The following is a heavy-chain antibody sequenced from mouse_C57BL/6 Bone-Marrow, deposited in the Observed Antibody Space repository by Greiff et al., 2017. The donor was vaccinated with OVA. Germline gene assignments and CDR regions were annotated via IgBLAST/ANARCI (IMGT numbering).Heavy chain of an antibody. J-gene: IGHJ2*01. V-gene: IGHV14-4*01. CDR2: IDPENGDT. D-gene: IGHD3-1*01. CDR1: GFNIKDDY. CDR3: TGGYRYFDY. Sequence: VQLQQSGAELVRPGASVKLSCTASGFNIKDDYMHWVKQRPEQGLEWIGWIDPENGDTEYASKFQGKATITADTSSNTAYLQLSSLTSEDTAVYYCTGGYRYFDYWGQGTTLTVSS.